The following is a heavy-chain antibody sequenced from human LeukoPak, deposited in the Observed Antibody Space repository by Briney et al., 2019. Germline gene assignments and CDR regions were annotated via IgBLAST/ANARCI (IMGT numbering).Heavy chain of an antibody. CDR3: ARKSRDGYLFDF. Sequence: SETLSLTCTVSGYSISSGHWWGWIRQPPGKGLEWIGYIYSSGSTYYNPSLKSRVTMSVDTSKNQFSLKVSSVTAVDTAVYYCARKSRDGYLFDFWGQGTLVTVSS. J-gene: IGHJ4*02. D-gene: IGHD5-24*01. CDR1: GYSISSGHW. V-gene: IGHV4-28*01. CDR2: IYSSGST.